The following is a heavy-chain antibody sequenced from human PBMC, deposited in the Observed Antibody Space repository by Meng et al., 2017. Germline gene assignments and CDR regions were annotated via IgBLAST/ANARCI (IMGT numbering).Heavy chain of an antibody. Sequence: SGPTLVKPTQTSTLTCTFSGFSLSTSGVGVGWIRQPPGKALEWLALIYWNDDKRYSPSLKSRLTITKDTSKNQVVLTMTNMDPVDTATYDCAHRHSWGRPGRFDYWGQGTLVTVSS. V-gene: IGHV2-5*01. D-gene: IGHD3-10*01. J-gene: IGHJ4*02. CDR1: GFSLSTSGVG. CDR3: AHRHSWGRPGRFDY. CDR2: IYWNDDK.